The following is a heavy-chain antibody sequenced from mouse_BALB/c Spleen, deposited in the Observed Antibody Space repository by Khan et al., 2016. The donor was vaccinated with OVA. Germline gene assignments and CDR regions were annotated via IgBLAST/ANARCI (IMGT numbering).Heavy chain of an antibody. CDR1: GDSITSGF. CDR2: VTYSGNT. D-gene: IGHD1-1*01. V-gene: IGHV3-8*02. Sequence: EVKLLESGHSLVKPSQTLSLTCSVTGDSITSGFWNWIRKFPGNKFEYMGYVTYSGNTYYNPSLKSRISITRDTSKSQYYLQLNSVTTEDTATYFCARSYGSWTMDYWGQGTSVTVSS. J-gene: IGHJ4*01. CDR3: ARSYGSWTMDY.